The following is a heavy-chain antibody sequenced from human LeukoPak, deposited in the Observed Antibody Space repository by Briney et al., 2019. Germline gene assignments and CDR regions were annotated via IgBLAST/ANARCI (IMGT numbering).Heavy chain of an antibody. Sequence: PGGSLRLSCAASGFTFTNYGMHWVRQAPGKGLEWVAFIGYDGSNKYYADSVKGRLTVSRDKSKNTLYLQMNSLRTEDTAVYYCAKGLYYKDRSGYPAWGQGTLVTISS. D-gene: IGHD3-22*01. CDR3: AKGLYYKDRSGYPA. CDR2: IGYDGSNK. J-gene: IGHJ5*02. V-gene: IGHV3-30*02. CDR1: GFTFTNYG.